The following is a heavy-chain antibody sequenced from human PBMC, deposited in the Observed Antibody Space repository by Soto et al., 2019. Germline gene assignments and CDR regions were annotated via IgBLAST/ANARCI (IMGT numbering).Heavy chain of an antibody. CDR1: GYSFTSHW. D-gene: IGHD2-15*01. J-gene: IGHJ5*02. V-gene: IGHV5-10-1*01. CDR2: IYPSDSYT. Sequence: GESLKISCKGSGYSFTSHWISWVRQMPGKGLEWMGRIYPSDSYTDYSPSFQGHVTFSAGKSTSTAYLQWSSLKASDTAMYYCARLPDCSGGSCYFGWFDPWGQGTQVTVSS. CDR3: ARLPDCSGGSCYFGWFDP.